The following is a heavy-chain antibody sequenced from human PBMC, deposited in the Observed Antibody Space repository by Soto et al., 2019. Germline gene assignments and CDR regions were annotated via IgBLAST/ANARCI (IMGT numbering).Heavy chain of an antibody. CDR2: INSGGSST. CDR1: GFTFSSYW. D-gene: IGHD6-13*01. V-gene: IGHV3-74*01. J-gene: IGHJ5*02. CDR3: ARGSSTLSNWFDP. Sequence: PGGSLRLSCAASGFTFSSYWMHWVRQAPGKGLVWVSRINSGGSSTSYADSVKGRFTISRDNAKNTLYLQMNSLRAEDTAVYYCARGSSTLSNWFDPWGQGTLVTVSS.